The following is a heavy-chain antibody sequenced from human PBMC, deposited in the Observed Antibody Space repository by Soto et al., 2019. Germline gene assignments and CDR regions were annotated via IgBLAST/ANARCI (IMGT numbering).Heavy chain of an antibody. Sequence: QVQLVQSGAEVKKPGSSVKVSCKASGGTLSSYTISWVRQAPGQGLEWMGGIIPIFGTANYAQKFQGRVTITADESTSTAYMELSSLRSEDTAVYYCARNYYDSSGYNWGGDYWGQGTLVTVSS. V-gene: IGHV1-69*01. CDR1: GGTLSSYT. J-gene: IGHJ4*02. D-gene: IGHD3-22*01. CDR2: IIPIFGTA. CDR3: ARNYYDSSGYNWGGDY.